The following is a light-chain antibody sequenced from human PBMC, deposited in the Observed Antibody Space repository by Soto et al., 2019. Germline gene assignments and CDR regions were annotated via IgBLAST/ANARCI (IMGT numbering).Light chain of an antibody. CDR2: EVS. CDR3: SSYAGSNNWV. Sequence: QSALTQPPSASGSPGQSVTISCTGTSSDVGGFDYVSWYQQYPGKAPKLIIYEVSERPSGVPDRFSGSKSGNTASLTVSGLQAEDEADYYCSSYAGSNNWVFGGGTKVTVL. V-gene: IGLV2-8*01. J-gene: IGLJ3*02. CDR1: SSDVGGFDY.